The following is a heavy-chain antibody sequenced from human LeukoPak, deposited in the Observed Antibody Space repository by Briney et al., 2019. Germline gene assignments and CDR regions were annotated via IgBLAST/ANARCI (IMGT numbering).Heavy chain of an antibody. Sequence: PGGSLRLSWAASGFTFDDYAMHWVRHAPGKGLEWVSVISWNSGSIDYADSVKGRFTISRDNAKNSLYLQMNSLRAEDTALYYCARGSIAAAAYFDYWGQGTLVTVSS. J-gene: IGHJ4*02. CDR3: ARGSIAAAAYFDY. V-gene: IGHV3-9*01. CDR2: ISWNSGSI. CDR1: GFTFDDYA. D-gene: IGHD6-13*01.